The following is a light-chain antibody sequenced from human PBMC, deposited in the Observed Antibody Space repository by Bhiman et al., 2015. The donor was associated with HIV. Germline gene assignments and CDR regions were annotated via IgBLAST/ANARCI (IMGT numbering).Light chain of an antibody. CDR1: SSNIGNNY. CDR2: DSN. V-gene: IGLV1-51*01. J-gene: IGLJ2*01. CDR3: QSYDSSLSAPVV. Sequence: QSVLTQPPSVSAAPGQKVTISCSGSSSNIGNNYVSWYQQLPGTAPKLLIYDSNKRPSGIPDRFSGSQSGTSATLVITGLQTGDEADYFCQSYDSSLSAPVVFGGGTKLTVL.